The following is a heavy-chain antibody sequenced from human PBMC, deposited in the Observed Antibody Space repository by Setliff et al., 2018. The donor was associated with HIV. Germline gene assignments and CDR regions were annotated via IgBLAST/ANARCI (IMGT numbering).Heavy chain of an antibody. Sequence: PSETLSLTCAVYGGSFSGYYWSWIRQPPGKGLEWIGEINHSGSTNYNPSLKSRVTISVDTSKNQFSLKLRSVTAADTAVYYCARGYGHIVEVIASDAFDIWGQGIMVTVSS. J-gene: IGHJ3*02. CDR2: INHSGST. V-gene: IGHV4-34*01. CDR1: GGSFSGYY. CDR3: ARGYGHIVEVIASDAFDI. D-gene: IGHD2-21*01.